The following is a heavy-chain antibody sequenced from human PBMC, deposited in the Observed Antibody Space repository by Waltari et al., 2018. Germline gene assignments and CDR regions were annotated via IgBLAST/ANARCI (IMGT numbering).Heavy chain of an antibody. V-gene: IGHV3-30*18. D-gene: IGHD5-12*01. Sequence: QVQLVESGGGVVQPGRSLRLSCAASGFTFSSYGMHWVRQAPGKGLEWVAGIWYDGRNKYYADSVKGRFTISRDNSKNTLYLQMNSLRAEDTAMYYCAKDLGLRITGAFDIWGQGTMVTVSS. CDR2: IWYDGRNK. CDR3: AKDLGLRITGAFDI. J-gene: IGHJ3*02. CDR1: GFTFSSYG.